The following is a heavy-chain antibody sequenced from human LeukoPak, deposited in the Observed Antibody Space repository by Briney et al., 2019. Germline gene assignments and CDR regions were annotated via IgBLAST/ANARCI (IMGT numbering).Heavy chain of an antibody. D-gene: IGHD3-22*01. J-gene: IGHJ4*02. CDR3: ARIGGGTYYYDSSGYYADY. CDR2: ISSSGSTI. Sequence: KPGGSLRLSCAASGFTFSDYYMSWIRQAPGKGLEWVSYISSSGSTIYYADSVKGRFTISRDNAKNSLYLQMNSPRAEDTAVYYCARIGGGTYYYDSSGYYADYWGQGTLVTVSS. V-gene: IGHV3-11*01. CDR1: GFTFSDYY.